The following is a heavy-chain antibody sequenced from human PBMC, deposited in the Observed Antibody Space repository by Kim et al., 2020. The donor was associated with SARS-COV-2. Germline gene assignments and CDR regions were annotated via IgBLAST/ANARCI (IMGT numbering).Heavy chain of an antibody. CDR2: IKQDGSEK. CDR1: GFTFSSYW. J-gene: IGHJ3*02. V-gene: IGHV3-7*01. Sequence: GGSLRLSCAASGFTFSSYWMSWVRQAPGKGLEWVANIKQDGSEKYYVDSVKGRFTISRDNAKNSLYLQMNSLRAEDTAVYYCARDGRYFDWSQKGNHAFDIWGQGTMVTVSS. CDR3: ARDGRYFDWSQKGNHAFDI. D-gene: IGHD3-9*01.